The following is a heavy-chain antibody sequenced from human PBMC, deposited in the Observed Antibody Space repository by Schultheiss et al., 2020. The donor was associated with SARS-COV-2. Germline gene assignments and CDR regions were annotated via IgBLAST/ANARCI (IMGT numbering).Heavy chain of an antibody. CDR3: ARELRQWLVDA. CDR2: IYSGGST. J-gene: IGHJ4*02. V-gene: IGHV3-66*01. D-gene: IGHD6-19*01. Sequence: GESLKISCAASGFTVSSNYMSWVRQAPGKGLEWVSVIYSGGSTYYADSVKGRFTISRDNSKNTLYLQMNSLRAEDTAVYYCARELRQWLVDAWGQGTLVTVSS. CDR1: GFTVSSNY.